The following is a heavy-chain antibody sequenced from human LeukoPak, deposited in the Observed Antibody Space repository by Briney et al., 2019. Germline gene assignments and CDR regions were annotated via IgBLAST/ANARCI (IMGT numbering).Heavy chain of an antibody. J-gene: IGHJ6*02. CDR2: IYYSGTT. V-gene: IGHV4-59*12. D-gene: IGHD1-7*01. CDR1: GGSINNYY. Sequence: SETLSLTCAISGGSINNYYWSWIRQPPGKGLEWIGYIYYSGTTNYSPSLNSRVNISLDTAKNQFSLRLSSVTAADTAVYYCARDGQSITGTPYYYYGMDVWGQGTTVTVSS. CDR3: ARDGQSITGTPYYYYGMDV.